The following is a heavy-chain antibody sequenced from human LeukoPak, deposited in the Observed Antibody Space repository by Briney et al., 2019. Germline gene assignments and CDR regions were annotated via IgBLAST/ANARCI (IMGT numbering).Heavy chain of an antibody. J-gene: IGHJ4*02. Sequence: SETLSLTCTVAGGSISSYYWSWIRQPPGKGPEWIGYIYYSGSTNYNPSLKSRVTISVDTSKSQFSLKLSSVTAADTAVYYCARLKIPPRGYDIDYWGQGTLVTVSS. CDR2: IYYSGST. CDR1: GGSISSYY. V-gene: IGHV4-59*01. CDR3: ARLKIPPRGYDIDY. D-gene: IGHD3-9*01.